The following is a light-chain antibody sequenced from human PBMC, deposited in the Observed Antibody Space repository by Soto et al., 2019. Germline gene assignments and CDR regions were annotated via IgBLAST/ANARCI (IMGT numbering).Light chain of an antibody. CDR1: SSDVVTYNL. CDR3: YYFAGSNTFSYV. CDR2: EGT. Sequence: QSVLTQPASVSGSPGQSISISCTGTSSDVVTYNLVSWYQQHPGKAPTVLIYEGTKRPSGVSNRFSGSKSGNTASLTISGLQTEDEADYYCYYFAGSNTFSYVFGPGTKVTXL. V-gene: IGLV2-23*03. J-gene: IGLJ1*01.